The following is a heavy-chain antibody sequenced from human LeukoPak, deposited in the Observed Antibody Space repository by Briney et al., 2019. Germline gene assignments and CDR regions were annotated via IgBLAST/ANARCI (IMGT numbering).Heavy chain of an antibody. J-gene: IGHJ6*04. Sequence: GGSLRLSCAASGFTFDEYAIHSVREAAGHGLEGVCLIGWYGVSTYYADSVKGRFNISRDNSKNSLYLQMNSLRAEDTALYYCAKDRVINDILTGYHYYYGMDVWGKGTTVTVSS. CDR3: AKDRVINDILTGYHYYYGMDV. D-gene: IGHD3-9*01. CDR1: GFTFDEYA. V-gene: IGHV3-43D*04. CDR2: IGWYGVST.